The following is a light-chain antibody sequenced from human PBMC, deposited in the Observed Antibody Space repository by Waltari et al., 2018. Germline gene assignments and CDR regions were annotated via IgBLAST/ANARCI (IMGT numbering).Light chain of an antibody. J-gene: IGLJ2*01. Sequence: QSALTQSASVSGSPGQSITISCTGTSSDVGGYNHVSWYQQHPGKAPKLMIYDVTNRPSWVSIRFSGSKSGNTASLTISGLQAEDEADYYCSSYTSSSALVFGGGTKLTIL. V-gene: IGLV2-14*03. CDR2: DVT. CDR3: SSYTSSSALV. CDR1: SSDVGGYNH.